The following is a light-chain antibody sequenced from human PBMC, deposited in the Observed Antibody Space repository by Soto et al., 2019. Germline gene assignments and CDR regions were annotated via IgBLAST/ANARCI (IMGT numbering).Light chain of an antibody. CDR2: WAS. Sequence: DIVMSQSPDSLAVSLGDRATINCKSSQSVLYNSNNKNYLAWYQQKPGQPPKLLIYWASTRESGVPDRFSGSGSGTDFTLTISSLQAEDVAVYYCQQYYSTPLTFGQRTRLEI. J-gene: IGKJ5*01. CDR3: QQYYSTPLT. V-gene: IGKV4-1*01. CDR1: QSVLYNSNNKNY.